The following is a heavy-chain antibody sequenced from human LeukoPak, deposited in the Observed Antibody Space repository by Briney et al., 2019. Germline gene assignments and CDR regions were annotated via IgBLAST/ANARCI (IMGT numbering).Heavy chain of an antibody. Sequence: QPGGSLRLSCAASGFTSSAYWMHWVRQVPGEGLVWGSRINSDVSTTNYADSVKGRFTISRDNAKNTIYLQMNSLRAEDTAVYYCARYGRYRAFDIWGPGTVVTVSS. CDR2: INSDVSTT. D-gene: IGHD1-26*01. CDR3: ARYGRYRAFDI. V-gene: IGHV3-74*01. J-gene: IGHJ3*02. CDR1: GFTSSAYW.